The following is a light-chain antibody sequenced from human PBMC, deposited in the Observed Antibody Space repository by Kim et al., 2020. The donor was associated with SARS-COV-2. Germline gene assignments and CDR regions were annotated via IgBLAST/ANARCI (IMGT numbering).Light chain of an antibody. CDR2: KAS. J-gene: IGKJ5*01. V-gene: IGKV1-5*03. Sequence: DIQMTQSPSTLSASVGDRVTITCRASQSISSWLAWYQQKPGKAPKLLIYKASSLESGVPSRFSGSGSGTEFTLTISSLQPDDFAIYYCQRYNNYSITFGQGTRLEIK. CDR3: QRYNNYSIT. CDR1: QSISSW.